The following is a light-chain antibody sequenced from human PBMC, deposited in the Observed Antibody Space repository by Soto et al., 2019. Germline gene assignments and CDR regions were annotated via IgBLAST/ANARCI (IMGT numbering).Light chain of an antibody. CDR2: DAS. J-gene: IGKJ1*01. CDR1: QSVSSY. V-gene: IGKV3-11*01. Sequence: EIVLTQSPATLSLSPGERATLSCRASQSVSSYLAWYQHKPGQAPRLLMYDASTRATGVPARFSASGSGTEFTLTISSLEPEDFAVYYCQQRSNWPVTFGQGTKVEIK. CDR3: QQRSNWPVT.